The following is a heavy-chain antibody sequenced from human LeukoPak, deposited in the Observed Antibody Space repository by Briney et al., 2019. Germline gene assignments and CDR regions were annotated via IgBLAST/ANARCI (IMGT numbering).Heavy chain of an antibody. V-gene: IGHV4-34*01. CDR2: INHSGSS. CDR1: GGSFSGYY. Sequence: SETLSLTCAVYGGSFSGYYWSWIRQPPGKGLEWIGEINHSGSSNYNPSLKSRVSISVDTSTNQFSLKLSSVTAADTAVYYCARGVTTRYYYYYMDVWGKGTTVTVSS. CDR3: ARGVTTRYYYYYMDV. J-gene: IGHJ6*03. D-gene: IGHD4-17*01.